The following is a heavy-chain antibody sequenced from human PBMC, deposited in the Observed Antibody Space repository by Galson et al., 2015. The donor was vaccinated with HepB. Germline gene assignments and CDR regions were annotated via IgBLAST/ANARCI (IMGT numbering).Heavy chain of an antibody. Sequence: SVKVSCKASGGTFSSYTISWVRQAPGQGLEWMGRIIPILGIANYAQKFQGRATITADKSTSTAYMELSSLRSEDTAVYYCARGGQDIVVVVAATQADWFDPWGQGTLVTVSS. J-gene: IGHJ5*02. CDR1: GGTFSSYT. CDR3: ARGGQDIVVVVAATQADWFDP. CDR2: IIPILGIA. V-gene: IGHV1-69*02. D-gene: IGHD2-15*01.